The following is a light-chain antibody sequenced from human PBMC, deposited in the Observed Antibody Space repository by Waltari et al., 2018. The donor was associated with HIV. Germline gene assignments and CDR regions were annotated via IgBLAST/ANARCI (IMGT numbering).Light chain of an antibody. J-gene: IGLJ2*01. CDR2: EVT. V-gene: IGLV2-14*01. CDR1: SSDTCDYNF. Sequence: QSALTQPASVSGSPGQSINVSCTGPSSDTCDYNFISWYQQHPGQAPKLLISEVTNRPSGVSDRFSGSKSGSTASLTISGLQAEDEATYYCCSYTATSTHVVFGGGTKLTV. CDR3: CSYTATSTHVV.